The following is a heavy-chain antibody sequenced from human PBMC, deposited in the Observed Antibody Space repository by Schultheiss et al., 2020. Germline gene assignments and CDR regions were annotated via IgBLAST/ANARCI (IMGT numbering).Heavy chain of an antibody. Sequence: SETLSLTCAVYGGSFSGYYWSWIRQPPGKGLEWIGEINHSGSTNYNPSLKSRVTISVDTSKNQFSLKLSSLTAADTAVYYCAREMATIKGPLGYWGQGTLVTVSS. D-gene: IGHD5-24*01. CDR1: GGSFSGYY. J-gene: IGHJ4*02. CDR3: AREMATIKGPLGY. V-gene: IGHV4-34*01. CDR2: INHSGST.